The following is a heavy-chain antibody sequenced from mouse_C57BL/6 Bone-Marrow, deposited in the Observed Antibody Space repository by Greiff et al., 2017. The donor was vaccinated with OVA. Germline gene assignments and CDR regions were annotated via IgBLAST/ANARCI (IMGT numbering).Heavy chain of an antibody. D-gene: IGHD5-1-1*01. V-gene: IGHV5-6*01. CDR3: ARQRAYEGIYLFDY. J-gene: IGHJ2*01. CDR2: ISSGGSYT. Sequence: EVQLQESGGDLVKPGGSLKLSCAASGFTFSSYGMSWVRQTPDKRLEWVATISSGGSYTYYPDSVKGRFTISRDNAKNTLYLQMSSLKSEDTAMYYCARQRAYEGIYLFDYWGQGTTLTVSS. CDR1: GFTFSSYG.